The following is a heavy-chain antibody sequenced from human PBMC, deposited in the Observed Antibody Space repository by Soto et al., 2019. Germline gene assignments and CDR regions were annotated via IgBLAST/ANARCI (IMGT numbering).Heavy chain of an antibody. Sequence: PGGSLRRSCAASGFTFNDHYMTWIRQAPGKGLEWVSFISSDSIYTNSADSVKGRFTISRDNAKNLLYLQMSSLRVEDTAVYYCARDSTGSGLDYGMDVWGQGTTVAVSS. CDR2: ISSDSIYT. CDR3: ARDSTGSGLDYGMDV. V-gene: IGHV3-11*06. CDR1: GFTFNDHY. J-gene: IGHJ6*02. D-gene: IGHD3-10*01.